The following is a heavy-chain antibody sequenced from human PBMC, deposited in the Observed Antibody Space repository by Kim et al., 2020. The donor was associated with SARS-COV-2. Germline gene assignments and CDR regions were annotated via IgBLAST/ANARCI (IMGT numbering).Heavy chain of an antibody. CDR2: ISLDSVYI. V-gene: IGHV3-23*01. CDR3: AKSAQKKYNSCFYF. D-gene: IGHD6-6*01. J-gene: IGHJ5*01. Sequence: GGSLRLSCAASGFTFSGYSMNWVRQAPGKGPEWVSSISLDSVYIYYADSVKGRFTISRDNSKNTVYLQMNSLRDDDTAVYYCAKSAQKKYNSCFYFWG. CDR1: GFTFSGYS.